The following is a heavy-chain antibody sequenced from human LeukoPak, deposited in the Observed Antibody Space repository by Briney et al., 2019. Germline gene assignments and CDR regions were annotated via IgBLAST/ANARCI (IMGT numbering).Heavy chain of an antibody. J-gene: IGHJ6*03. CDR2: INHSGNT. Sequence: SETLSLTCDVYGGSFRGYYWSWIRQPPGKGLEWIGEINHSGNTNYNPSLKSRVTMSVDTSKKQFSLKLSSVTAADTAFYYCARRVVVPAAMVRDFYYYMDVWGKGTMVAFS. D-gene: IGHD2-2*01. CDR1: GGSFRGYY. V-gene: IGHV4-34*01. CDR3: ARRVVVPAAMVRDFYYYMDV.